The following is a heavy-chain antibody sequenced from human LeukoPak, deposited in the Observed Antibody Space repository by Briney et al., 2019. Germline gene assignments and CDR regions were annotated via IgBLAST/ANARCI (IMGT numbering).Heavy chain of an antibody. CDR1: GFTVSSNY. CDR3: ARESTLGGRYFDY. D-gene: IGHD1-26*01. J-gene: IGHJ4*02. CDR2: IYSGGST. Sequence: GGSLRLSCAASGFTVSSNYMSWVRQAPGKGLEWVSVIYSGGSTYYADSVKGRFTISRDNSKNTLYLQMNSLRAEDTAVYYCARESTLGGRYFDYWGQGTLVTVSS. V-gene: IGHV3-66*01.